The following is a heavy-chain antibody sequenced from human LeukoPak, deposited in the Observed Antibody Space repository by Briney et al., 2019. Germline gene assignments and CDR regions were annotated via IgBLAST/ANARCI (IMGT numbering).Heavy chain of an antibody. Sequence: GGSLRLSCAASGFTFSSYGMHWVRQAPGKGLERGAFIRYDGSNKYYADSVKGRFTISRDNSKNTLYLQMNSLRAEDTAVYYCAKANGIAAAAHRGWFDPWGQGTLVTVSS. CDR1: GFTFSSYG. D-gene: IGHD6-13*01. CDR2: IRYDGSNK. CDR3: AKANGIAAAAHRGWFDP. V-gene: IGHV3-30*02. J-gene: IGHJ5*02.